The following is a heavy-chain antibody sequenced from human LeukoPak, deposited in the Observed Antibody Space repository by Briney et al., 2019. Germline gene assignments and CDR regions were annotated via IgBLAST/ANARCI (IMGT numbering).Heavy chain of an antibody. Sequence: SETLSLTCSVSDGVITSFYWSWIRQSPGKGLECVGSMFSSGSATYNPSLKSRVTIAVDRSQSLFSLKLTSVTAADTAIYYCATLGGSIDYWGRGTLVAVSS. V-gene: IGHV4-59*08. D-gene: IGHD3-16*01. CDR2: MFSSGSA. J-gene: IGHJ4*02. CDR1: DGVITSFY. CDR3: ATLGGSIDY.